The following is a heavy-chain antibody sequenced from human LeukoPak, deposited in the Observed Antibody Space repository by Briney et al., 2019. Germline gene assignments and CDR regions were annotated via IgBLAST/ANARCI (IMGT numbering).Heavy chain of an antibody. CDR1: GYSFTSYW. CDR2: IYPGDSDT. V-gene: IGHV5-51*01. Sequence: GESLKISCKGSGYSFTSYWIGWVRQMPGKGLEWMGIIYPGDSDTRYSPCFQGQVTISADKSISTAYLQWSSLKASDTAVYYCARLERWLQSAWFDPWGQGTLVTVSS. J-gene: IGHJ5*02. CDR3: ARLERWLQSAWFDP. D-gene: IGHD5-24*01.